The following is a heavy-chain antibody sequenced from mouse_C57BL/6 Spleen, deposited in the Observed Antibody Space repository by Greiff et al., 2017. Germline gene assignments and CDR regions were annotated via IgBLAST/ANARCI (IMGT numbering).Heavy chain of an antibody. D-gene: IGHD1-1*02. V-gene: IGHV1-80*01. CDR3: ASMGPWYFDV. CDR2: IYPGDGDT. Sequence: VQRVESGAELVKPGASVKISCKASGYAFSSYWMNWVKQRPGKGLEWIGQIYPGDGDTNYNGKFKGKATLTADKSSSTAYMQLSSLTSEDSAVYFCASMGPWYFDVWGTGTTVTVSS. J-gene: IGHJ1*03. CDR1: GYAFSSYW.